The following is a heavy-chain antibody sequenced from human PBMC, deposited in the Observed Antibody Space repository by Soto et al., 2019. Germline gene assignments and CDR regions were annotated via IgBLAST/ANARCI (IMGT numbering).Heavy chain of an antibody. CDR3: ARASGYYYYYYGMDV. Sequence: PSETLSLTCAVPGGSISSGGYSWSWIRQPPGKGLEWIGYIYHSGSTYYNPSLKSRVTISVDRSKNQFSLKLSSVTAAETAVYYCARASGYYYYYYGMDVWGQGTTVTVSS. V-gene: IGHV4-30-2*01. CDR1: GGSISSGGYS. J-gene: IGHJ6*02. D-gene: IGHD3-22*01. CDR2: IYHSGST.